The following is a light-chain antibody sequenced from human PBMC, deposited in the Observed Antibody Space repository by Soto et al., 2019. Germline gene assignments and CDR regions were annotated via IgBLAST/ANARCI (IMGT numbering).Light chain of an antibody. CDR1: QGISRY. CDR3: QHYNSYSEA. J-gene: IGKJ1*01. V-gene: IGKV1-9*01. CDR2: KAS. Sequence: DIQLTQSPSFLSASVGDTVTITCRASQGISRYLAWYQQKPGKAPKLLIYKASTLKSGVPSRFSGSGSGTEFTLTISSLQSDDFATYDCQHYNSYSEAFGQGTKVDIK.